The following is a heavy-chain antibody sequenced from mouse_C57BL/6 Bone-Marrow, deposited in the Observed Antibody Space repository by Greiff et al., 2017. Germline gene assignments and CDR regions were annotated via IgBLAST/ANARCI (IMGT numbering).Heavy chain of an antibody. CDR2: IHPNSGST. Sequence: VQLQQPGAELVKPGASVKLSCKASGYTFTSYWMHWVKQRPGQGLEWIGMIHPNSGSTNYNEKFKSKATLTVDKSSSTAYMQLSSLTSEDSAVYYCARIDDGYLFAYWGQGTLVTVSA. D-gene: IGHD2-3*01. V-gene: IGHV1-64*01. CDR3: ARIDDGYLFAY. J-gene: IGHJ3*01. CDR1: GYTFTSYW.